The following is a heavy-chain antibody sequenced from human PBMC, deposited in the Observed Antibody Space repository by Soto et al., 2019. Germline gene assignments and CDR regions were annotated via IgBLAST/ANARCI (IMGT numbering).Heavy chain of an antibody. CDR2: IYSGGST. CDR3: AREGAARPSPNHQYYYYYGMDV. J-gene: IGHJ6*02. Sequence: EVQLVETGGGLIQPGGSLRLSCAASGFTVSSNYMSWVRQAPGKGLEWVSVIYSGGSTYYADSVKGRFTISRDNSKNTLYLQMNSLRAEDTAVYYCAREGAARPSPNHQYYYYYGMDVWGQGTTVTVSS. CDR1: GFTVSSNY. D-gene: IGHD6-6*01. V-gene: IGHV3-53*02.